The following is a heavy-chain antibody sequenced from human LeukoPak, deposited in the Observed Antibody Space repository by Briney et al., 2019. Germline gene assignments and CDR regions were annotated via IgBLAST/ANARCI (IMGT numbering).Heavy chain of an antibody. V-gene: IGHV1-2*02. Sequence: ASVKVSCKASGYTFTDYYMHWVRQAPGQGLEWMGWINPNSGATNYAQKFQGRVTMTRDTSISTAYMELSSLRSDDTAVYYCARSAPTLTYDILTGYLGYWGQGTLVTVSS. D-gene: IGHD3-9*01. J-gene: IGHJ4*02. CDR1: GYTFTDYY. CDR2: INPNSGAT. CDR3: ARSAPTLTYDILTGYLGY.